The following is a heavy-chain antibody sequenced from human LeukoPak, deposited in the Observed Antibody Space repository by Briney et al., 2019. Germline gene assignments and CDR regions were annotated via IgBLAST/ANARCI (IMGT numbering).Heavy chain of an antibody. J-gene: IGHJ4*02. Sequence: GGSLRLSCAVSGFTFSSYAMSWVRQAPGKGLEWVSAISGSGDSTYYADSVRGRFTISRDNSKNTLYLQMNSLRAEDTAIYYCANHKLGADYWGQGTLVTVSS. D-gene: IGHD3-16*01. CDR2: ISGSGDST. CDR3: ANHKLGADY. V-gene: IGHV3-23*01. CDR1: GFTFSSYA.